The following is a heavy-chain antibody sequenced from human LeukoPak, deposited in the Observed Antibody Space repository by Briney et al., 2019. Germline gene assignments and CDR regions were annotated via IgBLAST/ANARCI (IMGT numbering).Heavy chain of an antibody. CDR2: IYHSGST. D-gene: IGHD5-18*01. CDR1: GGSISSSSYY. J-gene: IGHJ4*02. V-gene: IGHV4-39*07. Sequence: KPSETLSLTCTVSGGSISSSSYYWGWIRQPPGKGLEWIGSIYHSGSTNYNPSLKSRVTISVDKSKDQFSLKLSSVTAADTAVYYCARSGQLWTLFDYWGQGTLVTVSS. CDR3: ARSGQLWTLFDY.